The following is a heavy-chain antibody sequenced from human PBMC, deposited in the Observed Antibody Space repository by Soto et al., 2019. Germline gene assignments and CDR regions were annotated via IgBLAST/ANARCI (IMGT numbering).Heavy chain of an antibody. V-gene: IGHV3-30*18. CDR2: ISYDGSNK. CDR1: GFTFSSYG. J-gene: IGHJ4*02. CDR3: AKSTIYDDLHFDY. Sequence: QVQLVESGGGVVQPGRSLRLSCAASGFTFSSYGMHWVRQAPGKGLEWVAVISYDGSNKYYADSVKGRFTISRDNSKNTLYLQMNSLRAEDTAVYYCAKSTIYDDLHFDYWGQGTLVTVSS. D-gene: IGHD4-17*01.